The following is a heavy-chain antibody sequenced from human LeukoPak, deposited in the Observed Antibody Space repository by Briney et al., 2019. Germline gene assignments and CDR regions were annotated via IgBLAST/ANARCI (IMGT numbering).Heavy chain of an antibody. J-gene: IGHJ6*03. CDR1: GGSFSGYY. D-gene: IGHD3-3*01. Sequence: SETLSLTCAVYGGSFSGYYWSWIRQPPGKGLEWIGEINHSGSTNYNPSLKSRVTISVDTSKNQFSLKLSSVTAADTAVYYCARGYSYYDFWSGYSVYMDVWGKGTTVTVSS. CDR2: INHSGST. V-gene: IGHV4-34*01. CDR3: ARGYSYYDFWSGYSVYMDV.